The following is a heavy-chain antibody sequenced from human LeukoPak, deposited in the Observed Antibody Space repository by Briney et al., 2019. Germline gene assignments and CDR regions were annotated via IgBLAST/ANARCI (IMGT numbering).Heavy chain of an antibody. CDR2: IIPIFGIA. CDR1: GGTFSSYA. D-gene: IGHD3-22*01. V-gene: IGHV1-69*04. CDR3: ARDSGYPQPINFDY. Sequence: SVKVSCKASGGTFSSYAISWVRQAPGQGLEWMGRIIPIFGIANYAQKFQGRVTITADKSTSTAYMELSSVRSEDTAVYSCARDSGYPQPINFDYWGQGTLVTVSS. J-gene: IGHJ4*02.